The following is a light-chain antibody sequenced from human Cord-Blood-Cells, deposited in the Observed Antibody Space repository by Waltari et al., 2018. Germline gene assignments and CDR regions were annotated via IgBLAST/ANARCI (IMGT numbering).Light chain of an antibody. CDR3: QQRSNWPSLT. CDR1: QSVSSY. Sequence: EIVLTQSPATLSLSPGERATLSCRASQSVSSYLAWYQQKPGQAPRLLLYDASNRATGIPARFSGSGSGTDFTLTISSLEPADFAVYYCQQRSNWPSLTLGGGTKVEIK. CDR2: DAS. J-gene: IGKJ4*01. V-gene: IGKV3-11*01.